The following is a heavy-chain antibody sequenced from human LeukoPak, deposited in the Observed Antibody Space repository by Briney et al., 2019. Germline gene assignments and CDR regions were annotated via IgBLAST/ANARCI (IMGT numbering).Heavy chain of an antibody. V-gene: IGHV4-61*01. CDR1: GGSVSSGSFY. CDR3: ARYSIAGPYYFDY. D-gene: IGHD6-13*01. J-gene: IGHJ4*02. Sequence: SEALSLTCTVSGGSVSSGSFYWSWIRQPPGKGLEWIGYIYYSGSTSYNPSLKSRVTISLDTSKNQFSLKLSSVTAADTAVYFCARYSIAGPYYFDYWGQGTLVTVSS. CDR2: IYYSGST.